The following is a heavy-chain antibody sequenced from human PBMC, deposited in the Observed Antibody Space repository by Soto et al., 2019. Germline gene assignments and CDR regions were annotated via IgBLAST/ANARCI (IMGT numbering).Heavy chain of an antibody. J-gene: IGHJ4*02. CDR3: ARASTYYDYIWGSYRKTERSYFDY. V-gene: IGHV1-2*04. Sequence: QVQLVQSGAEVKKPGASVKVSCKASGYTFTGYYMHWVRQAPGQGLEWVGWINPNSGGTNYAQKFQGWVTMTRDTSISTAYMELSRLRSDDTAVYYCARASTYYDYIWGSYRKTERSYFDYWGQGTLVTVSS. D-gene: IGHD3-16*02. CDR2: INPNSGGT. CDR1: GYTFTGYY.